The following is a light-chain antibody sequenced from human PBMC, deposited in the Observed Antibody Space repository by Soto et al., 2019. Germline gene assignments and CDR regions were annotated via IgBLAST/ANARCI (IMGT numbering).Light chain of an antibody. J-gene: IGKJ1*01. Sequence: DIQMTQSPSSVSASIGDTVIITCRARQDINVYLNWYQHKPGEVPKLLIYSASTLHSGVPSRFTGSGSETDFTLNINGLQPEDFATYYCQQSYNTPRTFGQGTKVDIK. CDR1: QDINVY. CDR3: QQSYNTPRT. V-gene: IGKV1-39*01. CDR2: SAS.